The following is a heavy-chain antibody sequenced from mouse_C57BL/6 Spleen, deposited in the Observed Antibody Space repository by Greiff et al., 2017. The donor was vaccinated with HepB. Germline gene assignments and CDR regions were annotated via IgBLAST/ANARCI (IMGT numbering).Heavy chain of an antibody. Sequence: VQLQQSGAELVRPGASVKLSCKASGYTFTDYYINWVKQRPGHGLEWIARIYPGSGNTYYNEKFKGKATLTAEKSSSTAYMQLSSLTSEDSAVYFCARLLRYAMDYWGQGTSVTVSS. CDR1: GYTFTDYY. J-gene: IGHJ4*01. D-gene: IGHD1-1*01. V-gene: IGHV1-76*01. CDR3: ARLLRYAMDY. CDR2: IYPGSGNT.